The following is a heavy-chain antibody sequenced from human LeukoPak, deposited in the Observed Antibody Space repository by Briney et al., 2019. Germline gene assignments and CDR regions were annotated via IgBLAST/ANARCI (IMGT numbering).Heavy chain of an antibody. CDR1: GGSISSYY. J-gene: IGHJ4*02. V-gene: IGHV4-4*07. D-gene: IGHD4-23*01. CDR2: IHPSGST. Sequence: SETLSLTCTVSGGSISSYYWSWVRQPAGKGLEWVGRIHPSGSTNYNPSLKSRVTMSVDTSKNQFSLKLSSVTAADTALYFCARGPYGGKSMYYFDDWGQGTLVTVSS. CDR3: ARGPYGGKSMYYFDD.